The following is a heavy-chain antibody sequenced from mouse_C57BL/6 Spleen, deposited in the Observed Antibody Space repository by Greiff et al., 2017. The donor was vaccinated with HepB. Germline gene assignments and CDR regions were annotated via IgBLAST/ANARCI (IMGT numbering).Heavy chain of an antibody. CDR2: ISYDGSN. CDR1: GYSFTSCYY. D-gene: IGHD2-4*01. V-gene: IGHV3-6*01. J-gene: IGHJ3*01. CDR3: ARGGDYDPWFAY. Sequence: EVQLVESGPGLVKPSQSLSLTCSVTGYSFTSCYYWNWVRQFPGNKLEWMGNISYDGSNNYNASLKNRISITRDTSKNQFFMKLKSVTTEDTATYYCARGGDYDPWFAYWGQGTLVTVSA.